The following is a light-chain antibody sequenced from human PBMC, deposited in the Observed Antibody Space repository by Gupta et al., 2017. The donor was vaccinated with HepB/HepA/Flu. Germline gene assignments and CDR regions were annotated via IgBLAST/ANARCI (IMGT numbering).Light chain of an antibody. J-gene: IGLJ3*02. V-gene: IGLV2-14*01. CDR2: DVS. CDR1: SSDVGGYNY. CDR3: TPYTSSSIWV. Sequence: QSALTQPASVSGSPGQSNTISCTGTSSDVGGYNYVSWYQQHPGKAPRLMIYDVSNRPSGVSNHFSGSKSGNTASLTISGPQAEDEADYYCTPYTSSSIWVFGGGTKLTVL.